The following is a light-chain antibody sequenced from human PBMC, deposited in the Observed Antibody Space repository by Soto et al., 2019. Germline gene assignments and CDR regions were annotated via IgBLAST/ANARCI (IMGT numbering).Light chain of an antibody. V-gene: IGKV3-20*01. CDR3: QQYGSSPIT. CDR2: GAS. Sequence: EIVLTQSPGTLSLSPGERATLSCRARQRVSSSYLAWYQQKPGQAPRLLIYGASSRATGIPDRFSGSGSGTDFTLTISRLEPVDFAVYYCQQYGSSPITFGQGTRLEIK. J-gene: IGKJ5*01. CDR1: QRVSSSY.